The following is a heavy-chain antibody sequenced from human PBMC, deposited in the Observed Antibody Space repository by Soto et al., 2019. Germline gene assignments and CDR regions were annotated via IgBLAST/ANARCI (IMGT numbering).Heavy chain of an antibody. J-gene: IGHJ5*02. Sequence: SETLSLTCTVSGGSISSSSYYWGWIRQPPGKGLEWIGSIYYIGSTYYNPSLKSRVTISVDTSKNQFSLKLSSMTASDTAVYYCARTAHYDFWSGYLNWFDTWVKGTLVTVSS. V-gene: IGHV4-39*01. D-gene: IGHD3-3*01. CDR2: IYYIGST. CDR3: ARTAHYDFWSGYLNWFDT. CDR1: GGSISSSSYY.